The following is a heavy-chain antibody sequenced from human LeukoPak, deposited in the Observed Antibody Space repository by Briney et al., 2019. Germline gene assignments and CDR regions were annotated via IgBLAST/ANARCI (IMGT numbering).Heavy chain of an antibody. J-gene: IGHJ4*02. CDR2: IYYSVGT. CDR3: ATLPFGGPRRVFDY. D-gene: IGHD3-16*01. V-gene: IGHV4-59*01. Sequence: SETLSLTCTVSGGSISSYYWSWIRQPPGKGLEWIGYIYYSVGTNYNPSLKSRVAISVDTSRNQFSLKLSSVTAADTAVYYCATLPFGGPRRVFDYWGQGNPVTVSS. CDR1: GGSISSYY.